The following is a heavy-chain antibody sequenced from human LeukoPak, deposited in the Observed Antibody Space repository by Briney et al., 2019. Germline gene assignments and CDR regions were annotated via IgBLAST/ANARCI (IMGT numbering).Heavy chain of an antibody. Sequence: ASVKVSCKASGYTFTSYAMHWVRQAPGQRLEWKGWINAGNGNKKYSQKFQGRVTITRDTSASTAYMELSSLRSEDTAVYYCASGDGPLSHFDYWGQGTLVTVSS. CDR2: INAGNGNK. D-gene: IGHD7-27*01. J-gene: IGHJ4*02. CDR3: ASGDGPLSHFDY. V-gene: IGHV1-3*01. CDR1: GYTFTSYA.